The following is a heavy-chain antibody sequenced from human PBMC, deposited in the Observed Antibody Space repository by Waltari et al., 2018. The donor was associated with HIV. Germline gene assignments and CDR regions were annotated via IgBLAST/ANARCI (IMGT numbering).Heavy chain of an antibody. D-gene: IGHD6-13*01. J-gene: IGHJ6*02. CDR1: GYSISSGYY. V-gene: IGHV4-38-2*02. CDR3: AREQGSSWYNYYYGMDV. CDR2: IYHSGST. Sequence: QVQLQESGPGLVKPSETLSLTCTVSGYSISSGYYWGWIRQPPGKGLEWIGSIYHSGSTYYNPSLKSRVTISVDTSKNQFSLKLSSVTAADTAVYYCAREQGSSWYNYYYGMDVWGQGTTVTVSS.